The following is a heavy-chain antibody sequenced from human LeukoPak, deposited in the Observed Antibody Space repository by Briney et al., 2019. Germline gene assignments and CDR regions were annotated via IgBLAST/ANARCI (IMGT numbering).Heavy chain of an antibody. Sequence: ASVKVSCKVSGYTLTNHYIHWVRQAPGQGLEWMGIMNPSGGSTSYPQKFQGRVTMTRDMSTSTVYMELSSLRSEDTAVYYCARDRVSGGYVTFDYWGQGTLVTVSS. CDR2: MNPSGGST. V-gene: IGHV1-46*01. D-gene: IGHD5-12*01. CDR1: GYTLTNHY. J-gene: IGHJ4*02. CDR3: ARDRVSGGYVTFDY.